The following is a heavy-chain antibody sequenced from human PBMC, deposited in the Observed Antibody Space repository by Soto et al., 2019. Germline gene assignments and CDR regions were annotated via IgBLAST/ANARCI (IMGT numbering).Heavy chain of an antibody. J-gene: IGHJ4*02. CDR3: ASQAGGYSYGPFDY. Sequence: SETLSLTCTVSGGSVSRTSFYWDWIRQPPGKGLEWIGSVSYDGSTYYNPSLKSRVTMSVDTSKNHISLKVNSVTAADAAVYFCASQAGGYSYGPFDYWGEGALVTV. CDR2: VSYDGST. CDR1: GGSVSRTSFY. V-gene: IGHV4-39*02. D-gene: IGHD5-18*01.